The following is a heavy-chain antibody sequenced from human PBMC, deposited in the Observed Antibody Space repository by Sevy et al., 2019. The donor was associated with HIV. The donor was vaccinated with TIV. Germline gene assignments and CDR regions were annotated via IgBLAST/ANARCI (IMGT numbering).Heavy chain of an antibody. CDR2: IKSEFDGGAI. CDR1: GFTFSSAW. D-gene: IGHD5-12*01. Sequence: GGSLRLSCTASGFTFSSAWMSWVRQAPGKGLEWVGRIKSEFDGGAIDYAAPVKGRFTISRKDSKNTGYLQMNSLKTEDTAVYYCITDPAYRGYDEEVINYYFYGMDVWGQGTTVTVSS. CDR3: ITDPAYRGYDEEVINYYFYGMDV. J-gene: IGHJ6*02. V-gene: IGHV3-15*01.